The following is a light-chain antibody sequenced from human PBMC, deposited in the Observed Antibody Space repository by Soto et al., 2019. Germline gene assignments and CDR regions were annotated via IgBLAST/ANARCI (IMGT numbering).Light chain of an antibody. J-gene: IGKJ1*01. CDR2: GAF. V-gene: IGKV1-6*01. CDR3: LQDYSWPWT. CDR1: QDVRNY. Sequence: AIQMTQSPSSLSASVGDRLTITCRASQDVRNYVGWYQQKPGKAPKFLIYGAFSLETGIPSRFSGSGYGTEVTLTINSLLPEDFATYFCLQDYSWPWTCGQGTKGEI.